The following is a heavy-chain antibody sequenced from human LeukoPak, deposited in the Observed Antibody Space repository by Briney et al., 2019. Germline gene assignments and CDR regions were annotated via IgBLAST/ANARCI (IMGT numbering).Heavy chain of an antibody. CDR1: GGSISSYY. Sequence: PSETLSLTCTVSGGSISSYYWSWIRQPPGKGLEWIGYIYYSGSTNYNPSLKSRVTISVDTSKNQSSLNLSSVTAADTAVYYCARVRSGYSYGPFDYWGQGTLVTVSS. J-gene: IGHJ4*02. V-gene: IGHV4-59*01. CDR3: ARVRSGYSYGPFDY. CDR2: IYYSGST. D-gene: IGHD5-18*01.